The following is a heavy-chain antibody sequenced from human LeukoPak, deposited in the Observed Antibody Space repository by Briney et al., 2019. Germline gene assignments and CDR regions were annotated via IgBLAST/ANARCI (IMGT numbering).Heavy chain of an antibody. CDR3: ARLSWSGRIDY. CDR1: GGSISSYY. V-gene: IGHV4-59*01. J-gene: IGHJ4*02. D-gene: IGHD3-3*01. CDR2: IYYSGST. Sequence: SETLSLTCTVSGGSISSYYWSWIRQPPGKGLEWIGYIYYSGSTNYNPSLKSRVTISVDTSKNQFSLKLSSVTAADTAVYYCARLSWSGRIDYWGQGTLVTVSS.